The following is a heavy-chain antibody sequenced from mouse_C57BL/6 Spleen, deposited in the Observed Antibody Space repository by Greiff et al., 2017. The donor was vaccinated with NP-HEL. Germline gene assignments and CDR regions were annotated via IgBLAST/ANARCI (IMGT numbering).Heavy chain of an antibody. CDR1: GYTFTSYW. J-gene: IGHJ3*01. CDR3: ASRLPFAY. Sequence: QLQQSGAELAKPGGSVKLSCKASGYTFTSYWMHWVKQWPGQGLEWIGYINPSSGYTKYNQKFKDKATLTADKSSSTAYMQLSSLAYAESSVYYCASRLPFAYRGQGIRV. V-gene: IGHV1-7*01. CDR2: INPSSGYT.